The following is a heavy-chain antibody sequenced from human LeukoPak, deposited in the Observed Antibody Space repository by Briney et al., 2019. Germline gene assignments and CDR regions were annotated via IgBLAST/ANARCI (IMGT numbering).Heavy chain of an antibody. V-gene: IGHV3-23*01. CDR2: ISDTGATT. D-gene: IGHD2-8*01. J-gene: IGHJ4*02. Sequence: GGSLRLSCAGSGFTFSSYAVSWVRQAPGKGLEWVSAISDTGATTYDADSVKGRFTISRDNSRSTLYLQMNSLRAEDTALYYCAKDTSIGRYCTNGVCSPFDYWGQGTLVTVPS. CDR1: GFTFSSYA. CDR3: AKDTSIGRYCTNGVCSPFDY.